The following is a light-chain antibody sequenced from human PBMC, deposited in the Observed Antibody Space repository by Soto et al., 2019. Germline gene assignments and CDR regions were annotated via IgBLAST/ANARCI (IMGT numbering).Light chain of an antibody. J-gene: IGKJ4*01. V-gene: IGKV1-39*01. CDR1: QSTSSY. CDR2: AAS. CDR3: QQSSSTVLT. Sequence: DIQMTQSPSSLSASVGDRVTITCRASQSTSSYLNWYQQNPGKAPKLLIYAASSLQGGVPSRFSGSGSGTDFTLTISSLQREDCAIYYCQQSSSTVLTFGGGTKVEIK.